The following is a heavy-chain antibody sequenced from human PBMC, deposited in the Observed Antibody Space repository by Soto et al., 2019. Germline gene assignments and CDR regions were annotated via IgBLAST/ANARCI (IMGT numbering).Heavy chain of an antibody. CDR1: GYTLTSYY. Sequence: GASVKVSCKASGYTLTSYYLHWVRQAPGQGPEWMGIINPSGGITNDAQKFQDRVTMTSDTSTSTVYMELSSLRSEDTAVYYCASGISTTRYYYYYGMDVWGQGTTVTVSS. V-gene: IGHV1-46*01. D-gene: IGHD2-2*01. J-gene: IGHJ6*02. CDR2: INPSGGIT. CDR3: ASGISTTRYYYYYGMDV.